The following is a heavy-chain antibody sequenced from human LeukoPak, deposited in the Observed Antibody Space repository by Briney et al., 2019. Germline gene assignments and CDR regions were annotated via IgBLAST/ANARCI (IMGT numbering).Heavy chain of an antibody. CDR2: IIPIFGTA. CDR1: GGTFSSYA. D-gene: IGHD3-22*01. CDR3: ARGAPAPRPYYYDSSGLYYFDY. Sequence: SVKVSCKASGGTFSSYAISWVRQAPGQGLEWMGGIIPIFGTANYAQKFQGRVTITTDESTSTAYMELSSLRSEDTAVYYCARGAPAPRPYYYDSSGLYYFDYWGQGTLATVSS. V-gene: IGHV1-69*05. J-gene: IGHJ4*02.